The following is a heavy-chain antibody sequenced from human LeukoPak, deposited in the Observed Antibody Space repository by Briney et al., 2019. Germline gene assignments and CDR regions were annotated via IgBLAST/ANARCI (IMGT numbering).Heavy chain of an antibody. CDR1: GGTFSSYA. D-gene: IGHD2-2*01. Sequence: GASVKVSCKASGGTFSSYAISWVRQAPGQGLEWMGRVIPIFGTANYAQKFQGRVTITTDESTSTAYMELSSLRSEDMAVYYCASSTSCYGCWFDPWGQGTLVTVSS. CDR2: VIPIFGTA. V-gene: IGHV1-69*05. J-gene: IGHJ5*02. CDR3: ASSTSCYGCWFDP.